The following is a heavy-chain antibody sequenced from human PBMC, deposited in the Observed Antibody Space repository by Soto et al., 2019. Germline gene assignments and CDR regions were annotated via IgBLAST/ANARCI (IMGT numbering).Heavy chain of an antibody. Sequence: SETLSLTCAVSGGSISSSSYYWGWIRQPPGKGLEWIGSIYYSGSTYYTPSLQSRVAISVDTSKNQFSLKLNPVTAADTAVYYCARRTVNIRTFYSGLKTHCFDYWGQGTLVTVSS. CDR1: GGSISSSSYY. V-gene: IGHV4-39*01. D-gene: IGHD6-19*01. J-gene: IGHJ4*02. CDR3: ARRTVNIRTFYSGLKTHCFDY. CDR2: IYYSGST.